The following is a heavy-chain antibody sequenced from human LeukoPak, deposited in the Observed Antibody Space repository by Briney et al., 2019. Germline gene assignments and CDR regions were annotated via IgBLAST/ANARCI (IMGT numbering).Heavy chain of an antibody. Sequence: SETLSLTCTVSGVSISSYYCRWIRQPPGKGLEWIGYISTSGSTDYSPSLKSRVTISVDRSKNQCSLNLSSVTAADTAVYYCARHDEGSGWYRSYIDLWGRGTLVIVSS. V-gene: IGHV4-4*09. CDR3: ARHDEGSGWYRSYIDL. J-gene: IGHJ2*01. CDR1: GVSISSYY. D-gene: IGHD6-19*01. CDR2: ISTSGST.